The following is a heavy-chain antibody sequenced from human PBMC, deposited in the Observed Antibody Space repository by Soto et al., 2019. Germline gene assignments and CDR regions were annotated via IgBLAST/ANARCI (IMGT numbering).Heavy chain of an antibody. D-gene: IGHD3-22*01. V-gene: IGHV1-8*01. CDR3: ARVNYYDSSGYYRSEYFQH. CDR1: GYTFTSSD. Sequence: GASVKVSCKASGYTFTSSDVYWVRQATGQGPELMGWMNPNTGSTSYAQKFQGRVTMTRDTSTSTVYMELSSLRSEDTAVYYCARVNYYDSSGYYRSEYFQHWGQGTLVTVSS. J-gene: IGHJ1*01. CDR2: MNPNTGST.